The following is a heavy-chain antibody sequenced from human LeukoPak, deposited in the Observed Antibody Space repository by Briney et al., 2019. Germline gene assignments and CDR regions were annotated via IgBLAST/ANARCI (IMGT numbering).Heavy chain of an antibody. CDR2: ISAVNGNT. CDR1: GHTFTSYG. Sequence: ASVKVSCKSSGHTFTSYGITWVRQAPGQGLEWMGWISAVNGNTNYAQKLQGRVTMTTDISTSTAYMELRSLRSDDTAVYYCARVGGRSSWYYYYSYMDVWGKGTTVTVSS. V-gene: IGHV1-18*01. CDR3: ARVGGRSSWYYYYSYMDV. J-gene: IGHJ6*03. D-gene: IGHD6-13*01.